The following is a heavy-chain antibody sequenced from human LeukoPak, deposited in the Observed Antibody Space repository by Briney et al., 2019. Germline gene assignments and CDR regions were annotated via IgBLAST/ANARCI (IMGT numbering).Heavy chain of an antibody. V-gene: IGHV1-69*05. Sequence: SVKVSCKTSGGPFNNSAISWVRQAPGQGLEWLGGIMPLFGTAGYAQKFQGRVTITKDESTRTVYLELTSLTTDDTAVYYCARDVHGDYGSGWFDPWGQGTLVSVSS. CDR2: IMPLFGTA. CDR3: ARDVHGDYGSGWFDP. CDR1: GGPFNNSA. D-gene: IGHD4-17*01. J-gene: IGHJ5*02.